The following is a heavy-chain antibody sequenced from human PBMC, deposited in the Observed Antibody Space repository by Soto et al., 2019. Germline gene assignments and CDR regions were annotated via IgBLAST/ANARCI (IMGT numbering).Heavy chain of an antibody. V-gene: IGHV3-74*01. CDR2: IDSDGSST. J-gene: IGHJ6*02. Sequence: PGGSLRLSCAASGFTFSDYWMNWVRQAPGKGLVWVSRIDSDGSSTSYADSVKGRFTISRDNSKNTLYLQMNGLRVDDTAVYYCMRDSWGMDVWGQGTTVTVSS. CDR1: GFTFSDYW. CDR3: MRDSWGMDV.